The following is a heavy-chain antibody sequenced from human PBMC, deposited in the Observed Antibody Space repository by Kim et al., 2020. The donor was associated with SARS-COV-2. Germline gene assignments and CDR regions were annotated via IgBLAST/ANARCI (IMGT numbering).Heavy chain of an antibody. J-gene: IGHJ6*02. CDR3: ASRGPGGYDYYYYGMDV. Sequence: GGSLRLSCAASGFTVSSNYMSWVRQAPGKGLEWVSVIYSGGSTYYADSVKGRFTISRDNSKNTLYLQMNSLRAEDTAVYYCASRGPGGYDYYYYGMDVWGQGTTVTVSS. CDR1: GFTVSSNY. V-gene: IGHV3-66*01. D-gene: IGHD5-12*01. CDR2: IYSGGST.